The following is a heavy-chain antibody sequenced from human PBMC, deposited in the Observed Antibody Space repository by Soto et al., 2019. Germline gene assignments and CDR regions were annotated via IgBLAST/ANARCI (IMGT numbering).Heavy chain of an antibody. D-gene: IGHD1-26*01. J-gene: IGHJ4*02. Sequence: QLQLQESGPGLVKPSETLSLTCTVSGGSISSSSYYWGWIRQPPGKGLEWIGSIYYSGSTYYNPSLKSRVTISVDTSKHQFSLQLSAVTAADTAVYYCARHKGLRRAVDYWGQGTLVTVSS. CDR3: ARHKGLRRAVDY. CDR2: IYYSGST. CDR1: GGSISSSSYY. V-gene: IGHV4-39*01.